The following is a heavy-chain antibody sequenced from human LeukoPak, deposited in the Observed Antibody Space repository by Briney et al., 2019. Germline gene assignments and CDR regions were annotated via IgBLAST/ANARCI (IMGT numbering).Heavy chain of an antibody. Sequence: PSETLSLTCNVSGGSITSSSYYWGWVRQPPGKGLEWIGSIYYSGSTYYNPSLKSRVTISVDTSKNQFSLKLSSVTAADTAVYYCARDKSQWGYYYYYGMDVWGQGTTVTVSS. D-gene: IGHD1-26*01. CDR1: GGSITSSSYY. V-gene: IGHV4-39*07. CDR3: ARDKSQWGYYYYYGMDV. J-gene: IGHJ6*02. CDR2: IYYSGST.